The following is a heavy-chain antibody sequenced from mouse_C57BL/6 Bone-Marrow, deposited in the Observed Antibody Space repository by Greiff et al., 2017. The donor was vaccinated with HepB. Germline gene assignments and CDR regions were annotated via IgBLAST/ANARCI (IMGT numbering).Heavy chain of an antibody. CDR3: AREYGKHGAMEY. CDR2: IYPGDGDT. J-gene: IGHJ4*01. Sequence: VQLQQSGAELVKPGASVKISCKSSGYSFSIYWLNWVKKRTGTGLEWIGQIYPGDGDTHYNGKFKGKATLTADKSSSTAYMQLSSLTSEDYAVYFCAREYGKHGAMEYWGQGNSVTGAS. D-gene: IGHD2-1*01. CDR1: GYSFSIYW. V-gene: IGHV1-80*01.